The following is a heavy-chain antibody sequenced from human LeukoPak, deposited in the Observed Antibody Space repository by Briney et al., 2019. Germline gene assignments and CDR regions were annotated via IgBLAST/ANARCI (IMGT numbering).Heavy chain of an antibody. J-gene: IGHJ4*02. CDR1: GYTFTVYY. CDR2: INPNSGGT. Sequence: GASVKVSCKSSGYTFTVYYMHWVRQAPGQGLEWMGWINPNSGGTNYAQKFQGRVTMTRDTSISTAYMELSRLRSDDTAVYYCAAAVGGSYYHYWGQGTLVTVSS. V-gene: IGHV1-2*02. CDR3: AAAVGGSYYHY. D-gene: IGHD1-26*01.